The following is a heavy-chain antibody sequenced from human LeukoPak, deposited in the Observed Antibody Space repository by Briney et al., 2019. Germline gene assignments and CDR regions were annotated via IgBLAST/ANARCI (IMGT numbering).Heavy chain of an antibody. CDR3: ARGPHYYYDSGKYWLDP. V-gene: IGHV1-2*02. D-gene: IGHD3-22*01. Sequence: ASVKVSCKASGYTFTGYYMHWVRQAPGQGLEWMGWINPNSGGTNYAQKFQGRVTMTRDTSINTAYMELNRLESDDTAVYYCARGPHYYYDSGKYWLDPWGQGTLVTVSS. J-gene: IGHJ5*02. CDR1: GYTFTGYY. CDR2: INPNSGGT.